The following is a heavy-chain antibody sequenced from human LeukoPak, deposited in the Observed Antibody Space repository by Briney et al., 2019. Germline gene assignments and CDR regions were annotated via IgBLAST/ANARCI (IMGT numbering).Heavy chain of an antibody. CDR2: ISSSSSTI. D-gene: IGHD3-16*01. CDR1: GFTFSSYS. V-gene: IGHV3-48*01. CDR3: AKSSGFGAARYYFDY. J-gene: IGHJ4*02. Sequence: GGSLRLSCAASGFTFSSYSMNWVRQAPGKGLEWVSYISSSSSTIYYADSVKGRFTISRDNSKNTLYLQMNSLRAEDAAVYYCAKSSGFGAARYYFDYWGQGTLVTVSS.